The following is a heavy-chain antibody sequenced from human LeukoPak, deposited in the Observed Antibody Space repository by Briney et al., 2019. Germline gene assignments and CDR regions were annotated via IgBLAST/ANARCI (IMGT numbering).Heavy chain of an antibody. CDR3: AKMVREFYTVSYYFDY. CDR1: GFTFSSYA. CDR2: ISGSGAGT. Sequence: GGSLRLSCAVSGFTFSSYAMIWVXQAPGXWLXWVSGISGSGAGTYYADSVKGRFTISRDNSKNTLYLQMNSLRAEDTAVYYCAKMVREFYTVSYYFDYWGQGTLVTVSS. J-gene: IGHJ4*02. V-gene: IGHV3-23*01. D-gene: IGHD2-8*01.